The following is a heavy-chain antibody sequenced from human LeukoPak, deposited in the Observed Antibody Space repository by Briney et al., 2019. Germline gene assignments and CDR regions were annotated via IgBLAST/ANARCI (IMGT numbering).Heavy chain of an antibody. D-gene: IGHD1-7*01. J-gene: IGHJ4*02. CDR2: ISGSGATT. Sequence: PGGSLRLSCAASGFTLSTYTMTWVRQVPGKGLEWVSVISGSGATTYYAESAKGRFTISRGNSKNTVYLQMNSLRAEDTAVYYCAKRHGISGTTTRAADYWGQGTLVTVSS. CDR1: GFTLSTYT. CDR3: AKRHGISGTTTRAADY. V-gene: IGHV3-23*01.